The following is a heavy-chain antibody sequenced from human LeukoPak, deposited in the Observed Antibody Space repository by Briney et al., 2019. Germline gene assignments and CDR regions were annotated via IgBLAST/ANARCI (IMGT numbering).Heavy chain of an antibody. CDR1: GFTFSRYA. V-gene: IGHV3-30*02. J-gene: IGHJ4*02. D-gene: IGHD5-18*01. Sequence: GGSLRLSCAASGFTFSRYAMHWVRQAPGKGLEWVAYIRSDGNNKYYADSVKGRFTISRDNSKNTLFLQVNSLRAEDTAVYYCAKGADRGYTYGTQTHFDYWGQGTLVTVSS. CDR2: IRSDGNNK. CDR3: AKGADRGYTYGTQTHFDY.